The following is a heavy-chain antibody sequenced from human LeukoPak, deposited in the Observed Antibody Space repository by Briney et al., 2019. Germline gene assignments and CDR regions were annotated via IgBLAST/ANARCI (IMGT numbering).Heavy chain of an antibody. D-gene: IGHD3-10*02. Sequence: PGGSLRLSCAASGFTFNDHAMYWVRQPPGKGLEWVSGINWNSDKIGYADSVKGRFTISRDDAKTSLFLQMNSLRAEDTALYYCARASYYYVTTGLGAVDIWGQGTRVTVSS. V-gene: IGHV3-9*01. CDR2: INWNSDKI. J-gene: IGHJ3*02. CDR1: GFTFNDHA. CDR3: ARASYYYVTTGLGAVDI.